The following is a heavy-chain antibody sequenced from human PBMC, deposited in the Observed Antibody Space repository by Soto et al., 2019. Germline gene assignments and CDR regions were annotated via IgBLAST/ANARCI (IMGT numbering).Heavy chain of an antibody. CDR1: SGSINTNNW. CDR2: VQRGGGT. D-gene: IGHD2-15*01. V-gene: IGHV4-4*02. J-gene: IGHJ4*02. Sequence: QVQLQESGPGLVKPSGTLSLTCTVSSGSINTNNWWTWVRQSPGKRLEWIGEVQRGGGTNYNPALKRRVTMSLDRSNNQFSLRLSSVTAADTAVYYCARESGGNFDYWGQGTLVTVSS. CDR3: ARESGGNFDY.